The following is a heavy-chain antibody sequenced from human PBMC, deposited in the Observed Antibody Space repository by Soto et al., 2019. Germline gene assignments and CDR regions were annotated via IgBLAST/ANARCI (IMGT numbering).Heavy chain of an antibody. J-gene: IGHJ4*02. V-gene: IGHV3-15*01. CDR3: ARYSYGYGIDY. CDR2: IKSKTDGGTT. CDR1: GFTFSNAW. D-gene: IGHD5-18*01. Sequence: PGGSLRLSCAASGFTFSNAWVSWIRQAPGKGLEWVGRIKSKTDGGTTDYAAPVKGRFTISRDDSKNTLYLQMSSLRSEDTAVYYCARYSYGYGIDYWGQGTLVPVSS.